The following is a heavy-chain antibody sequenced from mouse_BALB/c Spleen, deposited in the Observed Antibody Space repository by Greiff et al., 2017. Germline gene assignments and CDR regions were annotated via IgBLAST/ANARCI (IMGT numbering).Heavy chain of an antibody. CDR3: LGRGFAY. V-gene: IGHV10-1*02. CDR1: GFTFNTYA. J-gene: IGHJ3*01. D-gene: IGHD4-1*01. CDR2: IRSKSNNYAT. Sequence: VQLKESGGGLVQPKGSLKLSCAASGFTFNTYAMNWVRQAPGKGLEWVARIRSKSNNYATYYADSVKDRFTISRDDSQSMLYLQMNNLKTEDTAMYYCLGRGFAYWGQGTLVTVSA.